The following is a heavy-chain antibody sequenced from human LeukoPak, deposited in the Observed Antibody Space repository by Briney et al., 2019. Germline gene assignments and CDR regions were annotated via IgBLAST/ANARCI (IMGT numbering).Heavy chain of an antibody. V-gene: IGHV1-58*02. CDR3: AAVVSHCSGGSCRPDWFDP. Sequence: SVKVSCEASGFTFTSSAMQWVRQARGQRLEWIGWIVVGSGNTNYAQKFQERVTITRDMSTSTAYMELSSLRSEDTAVYYCAAVVSHCSGGSCRPDWFDPWGQGTLVTVSS. CDR1: GFTFTSSA. J-gene: IGHJ5*02. CDR2: IVVGSGNT. D-gene: IGHD2-15*01.